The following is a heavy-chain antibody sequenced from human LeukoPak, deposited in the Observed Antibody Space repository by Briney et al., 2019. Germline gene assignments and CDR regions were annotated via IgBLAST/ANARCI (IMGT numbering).Heavy chain of an antibody. CDR2: INPNSGGT. D-gene: IGHD3-10*01. CDR1: GYTFTSYG. Sequence: ASVKVSCKASGYTFTSYGISWVRQAPGQGLEWMGWINPNSGGTNYAQKFQGRVTMTRDTSISTAYMELSRLRSDDTAVYYCARDVAGVLWFGELYSRMDYWGQGTLVTVSS. CDR3: ARDVAGVLWFGELYSRMDY. J-gene: IGHJ4*02. V-gene: IGHV1-2*02.